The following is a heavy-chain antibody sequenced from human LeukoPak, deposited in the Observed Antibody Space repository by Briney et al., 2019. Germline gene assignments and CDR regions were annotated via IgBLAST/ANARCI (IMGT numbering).Heavy chain of an antibody. J-gene: IGHJ4*02. CDR1: GSSISSSTYY. V-gene: IGHV4-39*07. CDR2: IYYSGST. Sequence: PSETLSLTCTVSGSSISSSTYYWGWIRQPPGKGLEWIGSIYYSGSTNYNPSLKSRVTISVDTSKNQFSLKLSSVTAADTAVYYCARSALGTLEWLSNFDYWGQGTLVTVSS. D-gene: IGHD3-3*01. CDR3: ARSALGTLEWLSNFDY.